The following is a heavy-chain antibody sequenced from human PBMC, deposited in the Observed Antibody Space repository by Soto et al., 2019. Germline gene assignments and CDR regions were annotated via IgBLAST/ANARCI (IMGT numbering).Heavy chain of an antibody. CDR2: INHSGST. CDR1: GGSFSGYY. V-gene: IGHV4-34*01. J-gene: IGHJ6*02. CDR3: ARVSRSHYYGSGSYYGYYYYGRDV. D-gene: IGHD3-10*01. Sequence: SETLSLTCAVYGGSFSGYYWSWIRQPPGKGLEWIGEINHSGSTNYNPSLKSRVTISVDTSKDQFSLKLSSVTAADTAVYYCARVSRSHYYGSGSYYGYYYYGRDVWGQGTTVTVSS.